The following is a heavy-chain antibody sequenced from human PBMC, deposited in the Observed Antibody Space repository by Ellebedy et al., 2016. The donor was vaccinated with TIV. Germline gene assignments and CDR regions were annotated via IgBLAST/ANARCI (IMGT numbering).Heavy chain of an antibody. D-gene: IGHD2-2*01. J-gene: IGHJ4*02. CDR1: GFTFSSYA. CDR3: ATYAAPY. Sequence: GGSLRLSCAASGFTFSSYAMSWVRQAPGKGLEYVSAISSNGGSTYYANSVKGRFTISRDNAKNSLYLQMNSLRAEDTAVYYCATYAAPYWGRGTLVTVSS. CDR2: ISSNGGST. V-gene: IGHV3-64*01.